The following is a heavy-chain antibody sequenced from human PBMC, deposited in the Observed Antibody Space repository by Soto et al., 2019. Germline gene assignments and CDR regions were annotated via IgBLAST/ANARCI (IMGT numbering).Heavy chain of an antibody. Sequence: QVQLQQWGAGLLKPSETLSLTCAVYGGSFSGYYWSWIRQPPGKGLEWIGEINHSGSTNYNPSLKSRVXIXXXTXXXXXXXXXXXXXXXXXXXXXXXXXXXNDAFDIWGQGTMVTVSS. CDR2: INHSGST. J-gene: IGHJ3*02. CDR3: XXXXXNDAFDI. CDR1: GGSFSGYY. V-gene: IGHV4-34*01.